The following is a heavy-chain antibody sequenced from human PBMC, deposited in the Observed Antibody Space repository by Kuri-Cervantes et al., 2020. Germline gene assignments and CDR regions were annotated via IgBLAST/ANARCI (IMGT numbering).Heavy chain of an antibody. CDR2: IYHSGST. CDR3: ARVAYQLPNNRGGWFDP. J-gene: IGHJ5*02. V-gene: IGHV4-39*07. Sequence: SETLSLTCTVSGGPIRSSSNYWGWIRQPPGKGLEWIGSIYHSGSTYYNPSLKSRVTISVDTSKNQFSLKLSSVTAADTAVYYCARVAYQLPNNRGGWFDPWGQGTLVTVSS. CDR1: GGPIRSSSNY. D-gene: IGHD2-2*01.